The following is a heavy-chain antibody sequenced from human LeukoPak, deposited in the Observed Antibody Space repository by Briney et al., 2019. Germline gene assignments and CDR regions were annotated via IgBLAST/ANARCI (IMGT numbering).Heavy chain of an antibody. Sequence: SETLSLTCTVSGGSISSSSYYWGWIRQPPGKGLEWIGSIYYSGSTYYNPSLKSRVTISVDTSKNQFSLKLSSVTAADTAVYYCARQVHSYNYYYMDVWGKGTTVTISS. CDR3: ARQVHSYNYYYMDV. V-gene: IGHV4-39*01. CDR2: IYYSGST. CDR1: GGSISSSSYY. J-gene: IGHJ6*03.